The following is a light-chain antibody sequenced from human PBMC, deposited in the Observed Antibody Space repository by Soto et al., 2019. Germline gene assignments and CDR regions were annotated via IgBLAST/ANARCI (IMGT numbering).Light chain of an antibody. J-gene: IGKJ1*01. V-gene: IGKV3D-15*01. CDR3: QQYDSFSVT. CDR1: QSVRKN. Sequence: EIVMTQSPSTLLLSAWETASLSFRASQSVRKNLAWYQQKPGQAPRLLIYGTSNRATGIPDRISGSRSGTEFTLTISSLQPDDFATYYCQQYDSFSVTFGQGTKVDIK. CDR2: GTS.